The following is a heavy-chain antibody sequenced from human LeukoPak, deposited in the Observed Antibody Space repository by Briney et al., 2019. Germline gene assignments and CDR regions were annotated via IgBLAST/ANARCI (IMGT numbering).Heavy chain of an antibody. CDR1: GFTFSSYW. D-gene: IGHD3-3*01. V-gene: IGHV3-74*01. Sequence: GGSLGLSCAASGFTFSSYWMHWVRQAPGKGLVWVSRINSDGSSTSYADSVKGRFTISRDNAKNTLYLQMNSLRAEDTAVYYCARGGYDFWSGYFIDYWGQGTLVTVSS. J-gene: IGHJ4*02. CDR2: INSDGSST. CDR3: ARGGYDFWSGYFIDY.